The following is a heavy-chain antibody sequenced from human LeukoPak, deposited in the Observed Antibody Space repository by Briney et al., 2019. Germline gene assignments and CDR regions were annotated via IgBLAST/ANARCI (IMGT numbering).Heavy chain of an antibody. J-gene: IGHJ2*01. CDR1: GGSITTYQ. D-gene: IGHD2-21*02. CDR3: ARAPVTAHWYFDF. CDR2: IYNSGSA. V-gene: IGHV4-59*01. Sequence: SETLSLTCSVSGGSITTYQWSWIRQPPGKGLEWIGYIYNSGSANYKPSLKSRLTISADTSKNHFSLKLNSVTAADTAVYYCARAPVTAHWYFDFWGRGTLVTVSS.